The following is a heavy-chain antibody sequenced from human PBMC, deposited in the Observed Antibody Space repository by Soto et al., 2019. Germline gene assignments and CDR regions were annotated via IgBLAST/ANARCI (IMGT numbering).Heavy chain of an antibody. Sequence: SETLSLTCAVSGGSIXSGGDCWSWIRQPPGKGLEWIGYIYHSGSTYYNPSLKSRVTISADTSKNQFSLKLSSVTAADTAVYYCARVGHDVLTGYSFFDYWGQGTLLTVSS. CDR1: GGSIXSGGDC. CDR3: ARVGHDVLTGYSFFDY. J-gene: IGHJ4*02. D-gene: IGHD3-9*01. CDR2: IYHSGST. V-gene: IGHV4-30-2*01.